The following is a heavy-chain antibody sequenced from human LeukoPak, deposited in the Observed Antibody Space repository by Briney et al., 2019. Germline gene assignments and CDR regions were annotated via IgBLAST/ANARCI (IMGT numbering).Heavy chain of an antibody. D-gene: IGHD1/OR15-1a*01. CDR2: IYTSGST. CDR1: GGSISSYY. Sequence: SETLSLTCTVSGGSISSYYWSWIRQPAGKGLEWIGRIYTSGSTNYNPSLKSRVTISVDKSKNQFSLKLTSMTAADTAVYYCTRGTDSSKIGDYWGRGISVTVSS. CDR3: TRGTDSSKIGDY. V-gene: IGHV4-4*07. J-gene: IGHJ4*02.